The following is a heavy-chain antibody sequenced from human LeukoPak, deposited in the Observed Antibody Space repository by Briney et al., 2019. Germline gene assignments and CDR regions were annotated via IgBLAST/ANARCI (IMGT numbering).Heavy chain of an antibody. J-gene: IGHJ1*01. CDR3: ARGGAARLHFQN. CDR1: GVSISSYY. CDR2: IYYSGST. Sequence: SETLSLTCTVSGVSISSYYWSWIRQPPGKGLEWIGYIYYSGSTNYNPSLKSRVTISVDTSKNQFSLKLSSVTAADTAVYYCARGGAARLHFQNWGQGTLVTVSS. D-gene: IGHD6-6*01. V-gene: IGHV4-59*01.